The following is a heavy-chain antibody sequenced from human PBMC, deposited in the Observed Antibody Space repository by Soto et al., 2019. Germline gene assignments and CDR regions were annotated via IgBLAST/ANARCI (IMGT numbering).Heavy chain of an antibody. D-gene: IGHD3-22*01. CDR2: IYYSGST. J-gene: IGHJ4*02. CDR1: GGSISSGGYY. CDR3: ARGFFDYYDSSSYYFDY. Sequence: PSETLSLTCTVSGGSISSGGYYWSWIRQHPGKGLEWIGYIYYSGSTYYNPSLKSRVTISVDTSKNQFSLKLSSVTAADTAVYYCARGFFDYYDSSSYYFDYWGQGTLVTVSS. V-gene: IGHV4-31*03.